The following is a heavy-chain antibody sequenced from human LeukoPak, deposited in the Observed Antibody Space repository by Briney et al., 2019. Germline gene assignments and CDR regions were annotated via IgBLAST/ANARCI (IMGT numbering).Heavy chain of an antibody. CDR2: VYYSGST. CDR3: ASRYCRSTSCYPDAFDI. D-gene: IGHD2-2*01. CDR1: GGPISSSSYY. J-gene: IGHJ3*02. V-gene: IGHV4-39*01. Sequence: TSETLSLTCTVSGGPISSSSYYWGWIRQPPGKGLEWIGSVYYSGSTYYNPSLKSRVTISVDTSKNQFSLKLSSVTAADTAVYYCASRYCRSTSCYPDAFDIWGQGTMVTVSS.